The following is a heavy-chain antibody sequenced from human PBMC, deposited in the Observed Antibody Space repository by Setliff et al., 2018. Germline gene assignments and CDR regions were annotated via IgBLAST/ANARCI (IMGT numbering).Heavy chain of an antibody. CDR2: ISPYYGST. D-gene: IGHD3-22*01. J-gene: IGHJ4*02. CDR3: VRGQGPRTVVAIPFDH. Sequence: RASVKVSCKTSGYSFTVFGISWVRQAPGQGLEWMGWISPYYGSTNYAQKFQGRVTMTTDTPTSTAYMELTSLTSDDTALYYCVRGQGPRTVVAIPFDHWGQGTLVTVSS. CDR1: GYSFTVFG. V-gene: IGHV1-18*01.